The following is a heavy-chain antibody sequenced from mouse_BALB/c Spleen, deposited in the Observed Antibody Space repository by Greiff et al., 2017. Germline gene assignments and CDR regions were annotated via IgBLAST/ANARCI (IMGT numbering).Heavy chain of an antibody. Sequence: VQRVESGPGLVAPSQSLSITCTVSGFSLTGYGVNWVRQPPGKGLEWLGMIWGDGSTDYNSALKSRLSISKDNSKSQVFLKMNSLQTDDTARYYCARVDYGNLYAMDYWGQGTSVTVSS. V-gene: IGHV2-6-7*01. CDR3: ARVDYGNLYAMDY. CDR2: IWGDGST. D-gene: IGHD2-1*01. J-gene: IGHJ4*01. CDR1: GFSLTGYG.